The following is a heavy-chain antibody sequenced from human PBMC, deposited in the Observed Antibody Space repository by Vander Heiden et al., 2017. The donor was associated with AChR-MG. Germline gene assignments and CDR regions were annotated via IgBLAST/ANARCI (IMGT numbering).Heavy chain of an antibody. CDR1: GGSISSYY. J-gene: IGHJ5*01. D-gene: IGHD1-26*01. CDR2: IYYGGYT. Sequence: QVQLRESGPGLVAPSETLSLTCTVSGGSISSYYWSWIRQPPGKGLEWIGYIYYGGYTDYNPSLKSRVTISVDMSKNRFSLNMTSVTAADTAVYYCARGGREFAFLGFDFWGQGTLLTVS. CDR3: ARGGREFAFLGFDF. V-gene: IGHV4-59*01.